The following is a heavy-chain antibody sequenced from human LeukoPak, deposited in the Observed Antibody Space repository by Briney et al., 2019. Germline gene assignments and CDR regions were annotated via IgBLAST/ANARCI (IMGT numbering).Heavy chain of an antibody. CDR1: GYTFTSYD. CDR2: MNPNSGNT. J-gene: IGHJ4*02. D-gene: IGHD2-15*01. Sequence: ASVKVSCKASGYTFTSYDINWVRQATGQGLEWMGWMNPNSGNTGYAQKFQGRVTMTRNTSISTAYMELSSLRSEDTAVYYCGREEIFRCSGGSCYFDYWGQGTLVTVSS. V-gene: IGHV1-8*01. CDR3: GREEIFRCSGGSCYFDY.